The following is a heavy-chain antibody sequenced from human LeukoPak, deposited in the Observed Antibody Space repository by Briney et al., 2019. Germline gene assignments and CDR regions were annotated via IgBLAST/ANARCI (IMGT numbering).Heavy chain of an antibody. Sequence: PSQTLSLTCTVSGGSISRGGYYWSWIRQHPGKGLEWLAYIYYTGSTYYNPSLKSRLTISVDTSKTHFSRRLSSMTAADTAVYYCARVPSVIDAFDIWGQGTMVTVSS. J-gene: IGHJ3*02. CDR3: ARVPSVIDAFDI. CDR2: IYYTGST. CDR1: GGSISRGGYY. D-gene: IGHD2-21*01. V-gene: IGHV4-31*03.